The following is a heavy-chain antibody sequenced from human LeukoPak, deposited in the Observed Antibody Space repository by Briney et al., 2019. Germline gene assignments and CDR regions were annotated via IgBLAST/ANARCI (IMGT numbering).Heavy chain of an antibody. CDR1: GGSISSYY. Sequence: PLETLSLTCTISGGSISSYYWSWIRQPPGKGLEWIGYIPYTGSTNYHPSLKSRVTVSLDTSKNQFSLKLSSVTAADTAVYYCARQGDGSSWSYFDYWGQGTLVTVSS. V-gene: IGHV4-59*08. D-gene: IGHD6-13*01. J-gene: IGHJ4*02. CDR3: ARQGDGSSWSYFDY. CDR2: IPYTGST.